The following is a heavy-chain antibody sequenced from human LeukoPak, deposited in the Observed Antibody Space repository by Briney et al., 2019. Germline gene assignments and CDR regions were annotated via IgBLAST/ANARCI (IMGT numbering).Heavy chain of an antibody. D-gene: IGHD2-15*01. J-gene: IGHJ4*02. Sequence: PGGSLRLSCAASGFTFDIYAMHWVRQAPGKGLEWVAVMSYDGSNKYYADSVKGRFTISRDNSRNTLHLQMSSLRVADTAVCYCARDQVELCSSGSCYVIDDWGPGTLVAVSS. CDR3: ARDQVELCSSGSCYVIDD. CDR2: MSYDGSNK. V-gene: IGHV3-30*04. CDR1: GFTFDIYA.